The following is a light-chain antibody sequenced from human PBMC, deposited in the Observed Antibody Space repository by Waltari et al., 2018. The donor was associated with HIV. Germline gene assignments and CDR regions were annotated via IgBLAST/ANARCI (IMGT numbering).Light chain of an antibody. CDR3: CSYAGSYAYV. J-gene: IGLJ1*01. CDR2: DVS. V-gene: IGLV2-11*01. CDR1: SSDVGGYTY. Sequence: QSALTQPRSVSGSPGQSVTISCTGTSSDVGGYTYVSWYQQHPVKAPKLMIYDVSKRPSGVADRFSGSKSGNTASLTSSGLQAEDEADYYCCSYAGSYAYVFGTGTKVTVL.